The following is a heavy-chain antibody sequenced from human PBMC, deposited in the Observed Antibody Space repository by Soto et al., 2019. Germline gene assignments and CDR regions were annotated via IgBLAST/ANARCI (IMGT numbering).Heavy chain of an antibody. CDR2: IIPMFGIA. Sequence: ASVKVSCKASGRTFSSYPISWVRQAPAQGLEWMGGIIPMFGIANYAQKFQGRVTITADESTSTAYMELSSLRSEDTAVYYCARDKGGYYDSSAHYIRFYYGMHVWGQGTTVTVSS. V-gene: IGHV1-69*13. CDR1: GRTFSSYP. D-gene: IGHD3-22*01. CDR3: ARDKGGYYDSSAHYIRFYYGMHV. J-gene: IGHJ6*02.